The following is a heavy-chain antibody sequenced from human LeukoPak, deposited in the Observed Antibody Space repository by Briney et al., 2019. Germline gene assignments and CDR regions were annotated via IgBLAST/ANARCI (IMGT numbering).Heavy chain of an antibody. V-gene: IGHV1-2*06. Sequence: GASVKVSCKAAGYTFTGYYMFWVRQAPGQGLEWMGRINPTSDGTNYAQKFQGRFTMTWDTSISTAYMELTRLRSDDTAVYYCARGYCSGGSCYSVENWFDPWGQGTLVTVSS. CDR2: INPTSDGT. CDR3: ARGYCSGGSCYSVENWFDP. CDR1: GYTFTGYY. D-gene: IGHD2-15*01. J-gene: IGHJ5*02.